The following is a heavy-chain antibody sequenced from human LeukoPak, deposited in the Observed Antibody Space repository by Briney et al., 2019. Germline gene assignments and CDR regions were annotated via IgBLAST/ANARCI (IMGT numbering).Heavy chain of an antibody. J-gene: IGHJ5*02. CDR1: GYTFTSYG. V-gene: IGHV1-18*01. CDR2: ISAYNGNT. D-gene: IGHD3-22*01. Sequence: ASVKVSCKASGYTFTSYGISWVRQAPGQGLEWMGWISAYNGNTNYAQKLQGRVTMTTDTPTSTAYMELRSLRSDDTAVYYCARNTYYYDSSGYYYEGWFDPWGQGTLVTVSS. CDR3: ARNTYYYDSSGYYYEGWFDP.